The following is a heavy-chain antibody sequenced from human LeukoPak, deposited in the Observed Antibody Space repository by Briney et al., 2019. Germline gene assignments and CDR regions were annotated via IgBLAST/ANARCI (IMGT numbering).Heavy chain of an antibody. J-gene: IGHJ4*02. CDR1: GGSISSYY. CDR3: ARVRPVSSGYYIDY. D-gene: IGHD3-22*01. CDR2: VYYSGST. Sequence: SETLSLTCTVSGGSISSYYWSWIRQPPGKGLEWIGYVYYSGSTNYNPSLKSRVTISVDTSKNRFSLKLSSVAAADTAMYYCARVRPVSSGYYIDYWGQGTLVTVSS. V-gene: IGHV4-59*01.